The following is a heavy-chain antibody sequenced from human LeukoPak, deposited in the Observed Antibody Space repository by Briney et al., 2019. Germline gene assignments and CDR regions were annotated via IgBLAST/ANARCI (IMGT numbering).Heavy chain of an antibody. J-gene: IGHJ4*02. CDR2: IYHSGST. CDR1: GYSISSGYY. V-gene: IGHV4-38-2*02. Sequence: SETLSLTCTVSGYSISSGYYWGWIRPPPGKGLEWIGSIYHSGSTYYNPSLKSRVTISVDTSKNQFSLKLSSVTAADTAVYYCARMIVVVSKYYFDYWGQGTLVTVSS. D-gene: IGHD3-22*01. CDR3: ARMIVVVSKYYFDY.